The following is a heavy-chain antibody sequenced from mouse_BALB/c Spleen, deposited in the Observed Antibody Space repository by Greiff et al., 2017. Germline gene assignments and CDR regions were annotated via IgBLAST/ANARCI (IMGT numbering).Heavy chain of an antibody. V-gene: IGHV1S56*01. Sequence: QVQLQQSGAELVKPGASVKLSFKASGYTFTSYDINWVRQRPEQGLEWIGWIFPGDGSTKYNEKFKGKATLTTDKSSSTAYMQLSRLTSEDSAVYFCAKEDMITTAYWYFDVWGAGTTVTVSS. CDR3: AKEDMITTAYWYFDV. CDR1: GYTFTSYD. CDR2: IFPGDGST. D-gene: IGHD2-4*01. J-gene: IGHJ1*01.